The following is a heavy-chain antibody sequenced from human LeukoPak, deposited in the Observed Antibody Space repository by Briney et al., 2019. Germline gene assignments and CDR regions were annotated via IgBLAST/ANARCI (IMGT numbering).Heavy chain of an antibody. CDR1: GFTFSDDY. D-gene: IGHD4-17*01. V-gene: IGHV3-11*06. J-gene: IGHJ4*02. Sequence: AGSLRRSCAASGFTFSDDYMSWIRQAPGKGLEWVSYISSSSSYTNYADSVKGRFTISRDNAKNSLYLQMNSLRAEDTAVYYCARPYGDLYYFDYWGQGTLVTVSS. CDR2: ISSSSSYT. CDR3: ARPYGDLYYFDY.